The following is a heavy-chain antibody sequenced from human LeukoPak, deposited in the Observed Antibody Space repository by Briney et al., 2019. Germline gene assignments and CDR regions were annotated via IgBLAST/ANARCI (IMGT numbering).Heavy chain of an antibody. V-gene: IGHV1-18*01. J-gene: IGHJ4*02. CDR1: GYTFIDYG. CDR3: ARDRAPAGIQFSY. CDR2: LSVNTGST. D-gene: IGHD6-13*01. Sequence: GASVKVSCKTFGYTFIDYGVSWLRQVPGQGLEWLGWLSVNTGSTTYAQKVQGRVTMTAEKSTGTVYMELRSLRADDTAVYYCARDRAPAGIQFSYWGQGTLVTVSS.